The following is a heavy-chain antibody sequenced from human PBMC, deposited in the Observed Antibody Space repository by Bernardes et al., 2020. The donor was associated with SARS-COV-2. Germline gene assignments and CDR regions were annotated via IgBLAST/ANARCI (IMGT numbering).Heavy chain of an antibody. CDR1: GYTFTDYY. D-gene: IGHD6-19*01. J-gene: IGHJ4*02. CDR2: INPNSGGT. V-gene: IGHV1-2*02. CDR3: ARVHQAVATPGGSSDY. Sequence: ASVKVSCKASGYTFTDYYMHWVRQAPGQGLEWMGWINPNSGGTKYAQKFQGRVTMTRDTSISTVYMELSRLTSDDTAVYYCARVHQAVATPGGSSDYWGQGALVTVSS.